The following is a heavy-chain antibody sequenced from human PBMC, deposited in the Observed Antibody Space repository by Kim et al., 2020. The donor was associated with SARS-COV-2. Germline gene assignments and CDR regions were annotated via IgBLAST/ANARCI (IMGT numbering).Heavy chain of an antibody. CDR1: GGSISSYY. Sequence: SETLSLTCTVSGGSISSYYWSWIRQPPRKGLEWIGYIYYSGSTNYNPSLKSRVTISVDTSKNQFSLKLSSVTAADTAVYYCARHAYYYGSGRIGWFDPWGQGTLVTVSS. D-gene: IGHD3-10*01. V-gene: IGHV4-59*08. CDR2: IYYSGST. CDR3: ARHAYYYGSGRIGWFDP. J-gene: IGHJ5*02.